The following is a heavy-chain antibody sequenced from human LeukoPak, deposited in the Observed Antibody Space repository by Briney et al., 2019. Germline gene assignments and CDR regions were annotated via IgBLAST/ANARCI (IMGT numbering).Heavy chain of an antibody. CDR1: GGTFSSYA. V-gene: IGHV1-69*13. CDR2: IIPIFGTA. J-gene: IGHJ6*02. CDR3: AQYSGYDSLYYYGLDV. D-gene: IGHD5-12*01. Sequence: SVKVSCKASGGTFSSYAISWVRQAPGQGLEWMGGIIPIFGTANYAQKFQGRVTITADESTSTAYMELSSLRSEDTAVYYCAQYSGYDSLYYYGLDVWGQGTTVTVSS.